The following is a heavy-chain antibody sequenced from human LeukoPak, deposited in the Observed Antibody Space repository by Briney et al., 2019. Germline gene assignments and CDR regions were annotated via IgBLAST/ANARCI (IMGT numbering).Heavy chain of an antibody. CDR2: INTDGSFT. D-gene: IGHD1-26*01. Sequence: GGSLRLSCTASGFTFSDYWMHWVRQAPGKGLVWVSRINTDGSFTRYADSVQGRFTISRDTAKNTLFLQMNSLRAEDTAVYYCARETKVGGALQYWGQGILVTVSS. CDR3: ARETKVGGALQY. J-gene: IGHJ4*02. V-gene: IGHV3-74*01. CDR1: GFTFSDYW.